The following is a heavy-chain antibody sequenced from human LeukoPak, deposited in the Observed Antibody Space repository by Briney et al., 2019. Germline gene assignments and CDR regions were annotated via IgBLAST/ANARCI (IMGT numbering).Heavy chain of an antibody. CDR2: ISSSGTTI. V-gene: IGHV3-11*01. CDR1: GFTFNDYY. J-gene: IGHJ2*01. CDR3: AREATQDWYFDL. Sequence: TGGSLRLSCAASGFTFNDYYMSWIRQAPGKGLEWVSYISSSGTTIHNADSVKGRFSVSRDNPKNSLYLQMNSLRAEDTAVYYCAREATQDWYFDLWGRGTLVTVSS.